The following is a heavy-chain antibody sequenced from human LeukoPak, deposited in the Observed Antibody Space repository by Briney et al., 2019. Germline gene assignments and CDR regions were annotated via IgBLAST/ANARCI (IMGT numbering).Heavy chain of an antibody. CDR2: INHSGST. J-gene: IGHJ4*02. CDR1: GGSFSGYY. V-gene: IGHV4-34*01. CDR3: ARGLPLYGSGSYSDY. D-gene: IGHD3-10*01. Sequence: SEALSLTCAVYGGSFSGYYWSWIRQPPGKGLEWIGEINHSGSTNYNPSLKSRVTISVDTSKNQFSLKLSSVTAADTAVYYCARGLPLYGSGSYSDYWGQGTLVTVSS.